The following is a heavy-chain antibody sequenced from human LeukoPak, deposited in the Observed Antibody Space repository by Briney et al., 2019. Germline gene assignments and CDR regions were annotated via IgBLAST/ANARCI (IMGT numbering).Heavy chain of an antibody. CDR3: ARDLAGDAFDI. Sequence: GGSLRLSCAASGFNLTNYNMNWVRQAPGKGLEWVSAIHSSSGSIYYADSLKGRFTISRDNAKNSLYLQMNSLRAEDTAVYYCARDLAGDAFDIWGQGTMATVSS. V-gene: IGHV3-21*01. CDR2: IHSSSGSI. CDR1: GFNLTNYN. J-gene: IGHJ3*02.